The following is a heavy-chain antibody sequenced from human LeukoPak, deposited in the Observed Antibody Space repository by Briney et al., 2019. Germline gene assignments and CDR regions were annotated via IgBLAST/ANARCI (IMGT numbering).Heavy chain of an antibody. CDR3: ARSPITMIVVVNYYFDY. V-gene: IGHV1-69*05. J-gene: IGHJ4*02. Sequence: SVKVSCKPSRGTFSSYAISWVRQAPGQGLEWMGGIIPIFGTANYAQKFQGRVTITTDESPSTAYMELSSLRSEDTAVYYCARSPITMIVVVNYYFDYWGQGTLVTVSS. CDR1: RGTFSSYA. CDR2: IIPIFGTA. D-gene: IGHD3-22*01.